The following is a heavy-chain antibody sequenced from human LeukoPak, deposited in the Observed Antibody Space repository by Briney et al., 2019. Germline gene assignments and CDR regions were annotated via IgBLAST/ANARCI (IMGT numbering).Heavy chain of an antibody. D-gene: IGHD6-13*01. Sequence: GGSLRLSCAASGFTFSSYGMHWVRQAPGKGLEWVAVISYDGSNKYYADSVKGRFTISRDYSKNTLYLQMNSLRAEDTAVYYCARLYSSSWYDAFDIWGQGTMVTVSS. CDR1: GFTFSSYG. CDR2: ISYDGSNK. V-gene: IGHV3-30*03. CDR3: ARLYSSSWYDAFDI. J-gene: IGHJ3*02.